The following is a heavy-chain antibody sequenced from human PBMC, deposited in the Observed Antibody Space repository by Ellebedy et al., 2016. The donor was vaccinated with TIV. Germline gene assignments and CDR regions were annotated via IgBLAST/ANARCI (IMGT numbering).Heavy chain of an antibody. CDR2: INHSGST. Sequence: MPGGSLRLSCAVYGGSFSGYYWRWIRQPPGKGLEWIGEINHSGSTNYNPSLKSRVTISVDTSKNQFSLKLSSVTAADTAVYYCARSSGWYKGYWFDPWGKGTLVTVSS. CDR3: ARSSGWYKGYWFDP. V-gene: IGHV4-34*01. CDR1: GGSFSGYY. D-gene: IGHD6-19*01. J-gene: IGHJ5*02.